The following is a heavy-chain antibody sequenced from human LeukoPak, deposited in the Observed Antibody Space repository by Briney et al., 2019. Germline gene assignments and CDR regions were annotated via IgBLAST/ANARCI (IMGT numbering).Heavy chain of an antibody. Sequence: PGGSLRLSCAASGFTFSSYAMHWARQAPGKGLEWVAVISYDGSNKYYADSVKGRFTISRDNSKNTLYLQMNSLRAEDTAVYYCAGGEMATTIDYWGQGTLVTVSS. CDR3: AGGEMATTIDY. D-gene: IGHD5-24*01. J-gene: IGHJ4*02. V-gene: IGHV3-30-3*01. CDR2: ISYDGSNK. CDR1: GFTFSSYA.